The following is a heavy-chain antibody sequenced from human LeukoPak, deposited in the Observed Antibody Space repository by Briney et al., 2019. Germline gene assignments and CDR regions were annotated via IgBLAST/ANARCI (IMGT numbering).Heavy chain of an antibody. Sequence: ASVKVSCKASGYTFTGYYMHWVRQAPGQGLEWMGWINPNSGGTNYAQKFQGRVTMTRDTSISTAYMELSRLRSDDTAVYYCARGYCSSTSCHGWFDPWGQGTLVTVSS. CDR1: GYTFTGYY. J-gene: IGHJ5*02. D-gene: IGHD2-2*01. CDR3: ARGYCSSTSCHGWFDP. V-gene: IGHV1-2*02. CDR2: INPNSGGT.